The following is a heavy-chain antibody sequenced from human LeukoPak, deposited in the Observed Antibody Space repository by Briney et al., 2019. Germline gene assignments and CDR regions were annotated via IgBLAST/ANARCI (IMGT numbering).Heavy chain of an antibody. V-gene: IGHV4-59*11. Sequence: SETLSLTCTVSGGSISSHYWSWIRQPPGKGLEWIGYIYYSGSTNYNPSLKSRVTISVDTSKDQFSLKLSSVTAADTAVYYWARDQGYIDYWGQGTLVTVSS. J-gene: IGHJ4*02. CDR1: GGSISSHY. D-gene: IGHD6-13*01. CDR2: IYYSGST. CDR3: ARDQGYIDY.